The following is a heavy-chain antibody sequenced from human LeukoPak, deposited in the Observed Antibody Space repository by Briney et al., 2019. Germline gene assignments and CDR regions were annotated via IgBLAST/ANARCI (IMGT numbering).Heavy chain of an antibody. V-gene: IGHV5-51*01. J-gene: IGHJ4*02. Sequence: GESLKISCQGSGYIFTSYWIGWVRQLPGKGLEWMGIIYPGDSDTRYSPSFQGQVTISADKSISTAYLQWSSLKASDTAMYYCARLGYSYAYYFDYWGQGTLVTVSS. CDR2: IYPGDSDT. CDR3: ARLGYSYAYYFDY. CDR1: GYIFTSYW. D-gene: IGHD5-18*01.